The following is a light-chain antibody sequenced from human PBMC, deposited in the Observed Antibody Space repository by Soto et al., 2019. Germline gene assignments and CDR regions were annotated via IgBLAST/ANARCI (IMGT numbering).Light chain of an antibody. Sequence: QSALTQPASVSGSPGQSITISCTGTSSDVGGYNLVSWYQQHPGKAPKLMIYEVSKRPSGVSNRFSGSKSGNTASLTISGLQAEDEADYYCCSYAGSSTLVFGTGTKLTVL. CDR3: CSYAGSSTLV. J-gene: IGLJ1*01. V-gene: IGLV2-23*02. CDR1: SSDVGGYNL. CDR2: EVS.